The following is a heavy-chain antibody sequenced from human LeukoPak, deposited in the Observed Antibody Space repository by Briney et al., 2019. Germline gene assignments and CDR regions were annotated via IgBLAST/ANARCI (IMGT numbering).Heavy chain of an antibody. J-gene: IGHJ4*02. CDR1: GFTFSSYA. CDR2: ISGSGGST. V-gene: IGHV3-23*01. CDR3: AKDLYYGSGRYSSGVFDY. D-gene: IGHD3-10*01. Sequence: GGSLRLSCAASGFTFSSYAMSWVRQAPGKGLEWVSAISGSGGSTYYADSVKGRFTISRDNSKNTLYLQMNSLRAEDTAVYYCAKDLYYGSGRYSSGVFDYWGQGTLVTVSS.